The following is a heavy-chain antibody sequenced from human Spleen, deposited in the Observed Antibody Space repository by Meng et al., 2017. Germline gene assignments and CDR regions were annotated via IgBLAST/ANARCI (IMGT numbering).Heavy chain of an antibody. CDR1: GFTFSSYG. Sequence: GESLKISCAASGFTFSSYGMHWVRQAPGKGLEWVAVIWYDGSNKYYADSVKGRFTISRDNSKNTLYLQMNSLRAEDTAVYYCARDYVGYYGSGSYSTSGYWGQGTLVTVSS. J-gene: IGHJ4*02. CDR3: ARDYVGYYGSGSYSTSGY. V-gene: IGHV3-33*01. D-gene: IGHD3-10*01. CDR2: IWYDGSNK.